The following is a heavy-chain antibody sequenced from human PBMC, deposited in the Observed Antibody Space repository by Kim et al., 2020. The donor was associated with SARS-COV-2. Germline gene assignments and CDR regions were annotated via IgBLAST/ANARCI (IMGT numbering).Heavy chain of an antibody. V-gene: IGHV1-18*01. CDR3: AREGVGPSIGAFDI. Sequence: AQKLQGRVTMTTDTSTSTAYMELRSLRSDDTAVYYCAREGVGPSIGAFDIWGQGTMVTVSS. D-gene: IGHD1-26*01. J-gene: IGHJ3*02.